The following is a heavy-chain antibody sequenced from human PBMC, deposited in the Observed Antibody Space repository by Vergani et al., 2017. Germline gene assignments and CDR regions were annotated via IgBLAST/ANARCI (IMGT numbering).Heavy chain of an antibody. Sequence: QVQLQQWGAGLLKPSETLSLTCAVYGGSFSGYYWSWIRQPPGKGLEWIGEINHSGSTNYNPSLKSRVTISVDTSKNQFYLKLSSVTAADTAVYYCARPQGIAAAGPLGGSDAFDIWGQGTMVTVSS. J-gene: IGHJ3*02. D-gene: IGHD6-13*01. CDR1: GGSFSGYY. CDR3: ARPQGIAAAGPLGGSDAFDI. CDR2: INHSGST. V-gene: IGHV4-34*01.